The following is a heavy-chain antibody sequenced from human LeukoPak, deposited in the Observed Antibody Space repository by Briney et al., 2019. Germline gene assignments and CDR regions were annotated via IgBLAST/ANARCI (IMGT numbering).Heavy chain of an antibody. CDR2: IKSDGSST. J-gene: IGHJ4*02. CDR3: ARLGVVPAAIGNY. V-gene: IGHV3-74*01. CDR1: WFTFSNYW. D-gene: IGHD2-2*01. Sequence: GSLRLSCVVSWFTFSNYWKHWVRQAPGKGLGWVSRIKSDGSSTSYADFVEGRFTISRDNTKNTLYLQMNSLRVEDTAVYYCARLGVVPAAIGNYWGQGTLVSVSS.